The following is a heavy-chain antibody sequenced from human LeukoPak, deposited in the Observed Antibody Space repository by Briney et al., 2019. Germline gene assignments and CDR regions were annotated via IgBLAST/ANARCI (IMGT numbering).Heavy chain of an antibody. CDR3: AKGTINLYYGSALDF. CDR1: GFTFSSYD. V-gene: IGHV3-30*18. Sequence: PGGSLRLSCAASGFTFSSYDMHWVRQAPGKGLEWVAVISYDGSNIHYGDSVEGRFTISRPNSKNTLDLQMDSLRPEDTAVCYCAKGTINLYYGSALDFWGQGALVTVSS. J-gene: IGHJ4*02. CDR2: ISYDGSNI. D-gene: IGHD3-10*01.